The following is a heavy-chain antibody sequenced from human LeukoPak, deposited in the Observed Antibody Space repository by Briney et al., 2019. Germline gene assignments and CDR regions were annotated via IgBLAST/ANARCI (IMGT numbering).Heavy chain of an antibody. J-gene: IGHJ6*02. CDR2: ISSSSSYI. CDR1: GFTFSSYS. V-gene: IGHV3-21*01. Sequence: GGSLRLSCAASGFTFSSYSMNWVRQAPGKELEWVSSISSSSSYIYYADSVKGRFTISRDNAKNSLYLQMNSLRAEDTAVYYCARYGSSWYGYYYYGMDVWGQGTTVTVSS. D-gene: IGHD6-13*01. CDR3: ARYGSSWYGYYYYGMDV.